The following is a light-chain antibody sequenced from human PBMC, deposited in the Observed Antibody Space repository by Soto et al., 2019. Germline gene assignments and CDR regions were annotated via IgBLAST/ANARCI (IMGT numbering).Light chain of an antibody. CDR1: QSVSSSY. Sequence: EIVLTQSPGTLSLSPGERATLSCRASQSVSSSYLAWYQQKPGQAPRLLIYGASSRATGIPDRFSGSGSGTDFPLTISRLEPEDVAVYYCQQYGSSRPFGQGTKVEIK. CDR3: QQYGSSRP. V-gene: IGKV3-20*01. J-gene: IGKJ1*01. CDR2: GAS.